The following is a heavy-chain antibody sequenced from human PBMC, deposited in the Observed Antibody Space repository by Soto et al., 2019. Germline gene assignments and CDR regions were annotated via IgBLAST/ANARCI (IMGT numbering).Heavy chain of an antibody. J-gene: IGHJ4*02. V-gene: IGHV4-4*02. CDR1: GGSISSSNW. Sequence: QVQLQESGPGLVKPSGTLSLTCAVSGGSISSSNWWSWVRQPPGKGLEWIGEIYHSGSTNYNPSLKSRVPISVDRSKNQFSRRLSSVSAADTAVYYCAGVAVAGTRYDYWGQGTLVTVSS. CDR2: IYHSGST. CDR3: AGVAVAGTRYDY. D-gene: IGHD6-19*01.